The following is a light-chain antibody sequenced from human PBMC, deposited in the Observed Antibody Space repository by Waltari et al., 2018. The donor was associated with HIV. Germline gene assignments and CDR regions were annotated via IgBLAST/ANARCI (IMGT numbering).Light chain of an antibody. J-gene: IGLJ1*01. Sequence: QSALPHPPSVPGSPGPSLTLSCPGTSSHVGKSHYFSWYQQYPGQAPKLLIYNVSNRPSGVSNRFSGSKSDNTASLTISGLQAEDEADYYCNSYTNNITLVFGTGTKVTVL. CDR1: SSHVGKSHY. CDR3: NSYTNNITLV. V-gene: IGLV2-14*03. CDR2: NVS.